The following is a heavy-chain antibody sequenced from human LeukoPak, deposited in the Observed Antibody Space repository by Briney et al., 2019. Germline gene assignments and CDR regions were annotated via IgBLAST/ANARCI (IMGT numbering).Heavy chain of an antibody. CDR1: GGSISSSSYY. Sequence: SETLSLTCTVSGGSISSSSYYWGWIRQPPGKGLEWIGSIYYSGSTYYNPSLKSRVTISVDTSKNQFSLKLSPVTAADTAVYYCARLLRLGAIDIWGQGTMVTVSS. V-gene: IGHV4-39*01. CDR2: IYYSGST. CDR3: ARLLRLGAIDI. J-gene: IGHJ3*02. D-gene: IGHD3-16*01.